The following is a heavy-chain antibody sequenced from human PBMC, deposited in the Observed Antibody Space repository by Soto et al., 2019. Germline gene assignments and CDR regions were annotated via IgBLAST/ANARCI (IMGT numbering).Heavy chain of an antibody. CDR3: ARDLPTVYFYDSSGYYADFDY. V-gene: IGHV1-18*01. CDR1: CYTFTTYG. CDR2: ISAYNGNT. J-gene: IGHJ4*02. D-gene: IGHD3-22*01. Sequence: SAKVSFKASCYTFTTYGISWVRQAPGQGLEWMGWISAYNGNTNYAQKLQGRVTMTTDTSTSTAYMELRSLRSDDTAVYYCARDLPTVYFYDSSGYYADFDYWGQGTLVTVSS.